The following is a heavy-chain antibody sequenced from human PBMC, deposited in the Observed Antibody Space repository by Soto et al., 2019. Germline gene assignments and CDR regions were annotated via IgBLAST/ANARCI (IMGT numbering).Heavy chain of an antibody. V-gene: IGHV1-2*04. CDR1: GYTLSGDY. Sequence: ASVNVACKGSGYTLSGDYVHRGRQAPGQGLEWMGWINPNSGGTNYAQKFQGWVTMTRDTSISTAYMELSRLRSDDTAVYYCARAMVRGVDAFDIWGQGTMVTVS. CDR3: ARAMVRGVDAFDI. D-gene: IGHD3-10*01. J-gene: IGHJ3*02. CDR2: INPNSGGT.